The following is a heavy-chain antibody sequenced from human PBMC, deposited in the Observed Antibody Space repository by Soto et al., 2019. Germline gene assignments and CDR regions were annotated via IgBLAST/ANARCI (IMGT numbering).Heavy chain of an antibody. Sequence: GASVKVSCKASGGTFSSYAISWVRQAPGQGLEWMGGIIPIFGTANYAQKSQGRVAITADESTSTAYMELSSLRSEDTAVYYCAREGQQLSSLGYYFDYWGQGTLVTVSS. CDR1: GGTFSSYA. CDR3: AREGQQLSSLGYYFDY. CDR2: IIPIFGTA. J-gene: IGHJ4*02. D-gene: IGHD6-13*01. V-gene: IGHV1-69*13.